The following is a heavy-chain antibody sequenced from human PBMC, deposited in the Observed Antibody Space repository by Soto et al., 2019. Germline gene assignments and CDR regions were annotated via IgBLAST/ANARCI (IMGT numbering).Heavy chain of an antibody. CDR1: GGSVSSGSYY. CDR2: IYYSGST. D-gene: IGHD1-26*01. CDR3: ARGYSARFGY. J-gene: IGHJ4*02. V-gene: IGHV4-61*01. Sequence: SETQSLTCTVSGGSVSSGSYYWSWIRQPPGKGLEWIAYIYYSGSTKYNPSLKSRVTISVDTSKNQFSLKLSSVTAADTAVYYCARGYSARFGYWGQGTLVTVSS.